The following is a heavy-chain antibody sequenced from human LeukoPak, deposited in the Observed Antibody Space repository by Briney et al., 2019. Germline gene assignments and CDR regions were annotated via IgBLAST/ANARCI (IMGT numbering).Heavy chain of an antibody. D-gene: IGHD1-26*01. V-gene: IGHV4-39*01. Sequence: PSETLSLTCTVSGGSISSSSYYWGWIRQPPGKGLEWIGSIYYSGSTYYNPSLKSRVTTSVDTSKNQFSLKLSSVTAADTAVYYCARLPGGQKGIVGATSWGQGTLVTVSS. CDR2: IYYSGST. CDR3: ARLPGGQKGIVGATS. J-gene: IGHJ4*02. CDR1: GGSISSSSYY.